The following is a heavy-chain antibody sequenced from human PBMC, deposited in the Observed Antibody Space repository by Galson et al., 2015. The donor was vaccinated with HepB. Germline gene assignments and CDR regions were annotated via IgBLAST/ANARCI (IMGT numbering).Heavy chain of an antibody. Sequence: SVKVSCKASGYIFSTYSITWVRQAPGQGLEWMGLISPYNRETNYARKFQGRVTMTTDTFTSTAYMELRSLRSDDTAFYYCARGALVGVVGGSQSNWFAPWGQGTLVTVSS. J-gene: IGHJ5*02. V-gene: IGHV1-18*01. CDR1: GYIFSTYS. CDR3: ARGALVGVVGGSQSNWFAP. D-gene: IGHD2-15*01. CDR2: ISPYNRET.